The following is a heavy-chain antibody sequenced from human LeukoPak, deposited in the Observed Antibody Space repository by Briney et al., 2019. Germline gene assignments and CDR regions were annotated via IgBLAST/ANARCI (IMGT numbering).Heavy chain of an antibody. J-gene: IGHJ4*02. CDR3: ARDAGTVTTPFDY. CDR2: IYHTGST. Sequence: SETLSLTCAVSGYSISSGYYWGWIRQPPGKGLEWIGSIYHTGSTYYNPSLKSRVTISVDTSKNQFSLNLSSVTAADTAVYYCARDAGTVTTPFDYWGQGTLVTVSS. V-gene: IGHV4-38-2*02. D-gene: IGHD4-17*01. CDR1: GYSISSGYY.